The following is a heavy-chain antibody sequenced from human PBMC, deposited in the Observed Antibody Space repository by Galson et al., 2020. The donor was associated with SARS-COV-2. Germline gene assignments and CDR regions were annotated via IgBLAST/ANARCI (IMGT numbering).Heavy chain of an antibody. CDR1: GGPISSSSYY. CDR2: IYYSGST. V-gene: IGHV4-39*07. J-gene: IGHJ4*02. Sequence: SETLSLTCTVSGGPISSSSYYWGWLRQPPGKGLEWIGSIYYSGSTYYNPSLQSRVTISVDTSKNQFSLKLSSVTAADSAVYSCAIEEPMGYFSCCPFGYWGQGTLVTVSS. CDR3: AIEEPMGYFSCCPFGY. D-gene: IGHD3-10*01.